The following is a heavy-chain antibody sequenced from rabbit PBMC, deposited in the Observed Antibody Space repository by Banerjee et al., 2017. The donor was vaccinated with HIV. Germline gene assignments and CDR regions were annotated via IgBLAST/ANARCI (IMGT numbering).Heavy chain of an antibody. J-gene: IGHJ4*01. CDR3: ARDLHGDVSAYFDL. CDR1: GFSLSSFYY. V-gene: IGHV1S40*01. D-gene: IGHD2-1*01. Sequence: QSLEESGGDLVKPGASLTLTCTASGFSLSSFYYMCWVRQAPGKGLEWIACIYGGTRGITFYATWAKGRFIVSKSSSTAVTLQMTSLTAADTATYFCARDLHGDVSAYFDLWGPGTLVTVS. CDR2: IYGGTRGIT.